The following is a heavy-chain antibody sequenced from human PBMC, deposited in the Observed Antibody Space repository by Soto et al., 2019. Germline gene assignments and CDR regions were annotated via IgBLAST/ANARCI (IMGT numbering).Heavy chain of an antibody. CDR2: IYYSEST. J-gene: IGHJ4*02. Sequence: SETLSLPCTVSGGSISSYYWSWIRQPPGKGLEWIGFIYYSESTNYNPSLQSRVTISVDTSKNQFSLRLTSVTAADTAVYYCARAVEMYASGWYYFDYWGQGTLVTVSS. CDR1: GGSISSYY. CDR3: ARAVEMYASGWYYFDY. V-gene: IGHV4-59*01. D-gene: IGHD6-19*01.